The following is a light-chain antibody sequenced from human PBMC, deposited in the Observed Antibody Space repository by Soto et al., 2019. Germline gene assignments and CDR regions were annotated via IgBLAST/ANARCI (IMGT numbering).Light chain of an antibody. CDR1: QSVSGN. CDR2: GTS. CDR3: QHFGGTTFT. J-gene: IGKJ5*01. Sequence: EIVMTQSPGTLSVSPWEGATLSCRASQSVSGNLAWYQQKPGQAPRLLIYGTSIRATGVPARFSGGGSGTEFTLTISRLEPGDFAVYYCQHFGGTTFTFGQGTRLEI. V-gene: IGKV3-15*01.